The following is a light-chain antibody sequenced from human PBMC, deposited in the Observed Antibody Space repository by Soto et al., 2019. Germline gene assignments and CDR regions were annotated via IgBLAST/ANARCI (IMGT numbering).Light chain of an antibody. CDR1: MRDVGAYNL. V-gene: IGLV2-14*01. J-gene: IGLJ2*01. CDR3: SSYNAKSSLI. Sequence: QSALTQPASVSGSPGQSITISCAGTMRDVGAYNLVSWYQQPPGRAPQLIIYEVRNRPSGISFLFSGSKSGNTASLPISGLQAEDEADYYCSSYNAKSSLIFGGGTKLTVL. CDR2: EVR.